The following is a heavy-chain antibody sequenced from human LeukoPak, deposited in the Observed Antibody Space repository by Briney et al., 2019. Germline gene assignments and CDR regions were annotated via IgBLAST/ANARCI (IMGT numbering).Heavy chain of an antibody. J-gene: IGHJ3*02. CDR1: GYTLTELS. CDR3: APRMVPRWGSYGYGSDAFDI. CDR2: FDPEDGET. Sequence: GASVKVSCKVSGYTLTELSMHWVRQAPGKGLEWMGGFDPEDGETIYAQKFQGRVTMTEDTSTDTAYMELSSLRSEDTAVYYCAPRMVPRWGSYGYGSDAFDIWGQGTMVTVSS. V-gene: IGHV1-24*01. D-gene: IGHD5-18*01.